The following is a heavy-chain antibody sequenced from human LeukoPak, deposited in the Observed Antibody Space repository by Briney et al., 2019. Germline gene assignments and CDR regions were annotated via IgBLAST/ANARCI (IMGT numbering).Heavy chain of an antibody. V-gene: IGHV4-38-2*02. J-gene: IGHJ4*02. D-gene: IGHD6-13*01. CDR2: IYYSGST. Sequence: PSETLSLTCTVSGYSISSGYYWGWIRQPPGKGLEWIGSIYYSGSTYYNPSLKSRVTISVDTSKNQFSLKLSSVTAADTAVYYCAISGYSSSWHHYYFDYWGQGTLVTVSS. CDR1: GYSISSGYY. CDR3: AISGYSSSWHHYYFDY.